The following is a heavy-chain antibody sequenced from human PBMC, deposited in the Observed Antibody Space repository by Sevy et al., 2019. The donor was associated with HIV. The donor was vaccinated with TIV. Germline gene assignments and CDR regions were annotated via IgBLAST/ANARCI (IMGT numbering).Heavy chain of an antibody. V-gene: IGHV5-51*01. Sequence: GESLKISCKGSGYSFTNYWIAWVRQMPGKGLEWMGIIYPGDSHTRYSPSFEGQVSISADKAINTAYLPWRSLKASDTATYYCATGCSDGSCYSAFDYWGQGTLVTVSS. CDR2: IYPGDSHT. CDR3: ATGCSDGSCYSAFDY. J-gene: IGHJ4*02. CDR1: GYSFTNYW. D-gene: IGHD2-15*01.